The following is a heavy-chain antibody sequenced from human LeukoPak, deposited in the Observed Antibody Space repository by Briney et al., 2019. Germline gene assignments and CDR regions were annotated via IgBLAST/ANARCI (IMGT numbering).Heavy chain of an antibody. J-gene: IGHJ4*02. CDR2: INPNSGGT. Sequence: ASVKVSCKASGYTFTGYYMHWVRQAPGQGLEWMGWINPNSGGTNYAQKFQGRVTKTRDTSISTAYMELSRLRSDDTAVYYCARVGYGSGSYSLFDYWGQGTLVTVSS. CDR1: GYTFTGYY. V-gene: IGHV1-2*02. D-gene: IGHD3-10*01. CDR3: ARVGYGSGSYSLFDY.